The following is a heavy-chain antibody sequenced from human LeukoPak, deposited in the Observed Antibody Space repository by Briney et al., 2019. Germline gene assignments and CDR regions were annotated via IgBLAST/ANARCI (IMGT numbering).Heavy chain of an antibody. D-gene: IGHD4-11*01. J-gene: IGHJ3*02. CDR1: GFTFSDYY. CDR3: AKDLVDYGNDGPGAFHI. CDR2: IRGSGGST. V-gene: IGHV3-23*01. Sequence: GGSLRLSCAASGFTFSDYYMSWIRQAPGKGLEWVSAIRGSGGSTYYADSVRGRFTISRDNSKNTLYVHMNSLRAEDTAIYYCAKDLVDYGNDGPGAFHIWGQGTMVTVSS.